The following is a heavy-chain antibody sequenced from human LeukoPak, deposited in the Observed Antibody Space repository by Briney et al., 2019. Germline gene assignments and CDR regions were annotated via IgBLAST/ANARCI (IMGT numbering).Heavy chain of an antibody. D-gene: IGHD3-10*01. J-gene: IGHJ4*02. V-gene: IGHV4-61*01. Sequence: SETLSLTCTVSGGAVSSGSYYWGWIRQPPGKGLEWIGYIYYSGSTNYNPSLKSRVTISVDTSKNQFSLKLSSVTAADTAVYYCARSRFGELPYFDYWGQGTLVTVSS. CDR2: IYYSGST. CDR3: ARSRFGELPYFDY. CDR1: GGAVSSGSYY.